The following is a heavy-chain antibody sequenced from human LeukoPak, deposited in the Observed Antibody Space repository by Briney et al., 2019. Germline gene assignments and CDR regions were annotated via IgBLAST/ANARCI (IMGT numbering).Heavy chain of an antibody. D-gene: IGHD3-3*01. CDR2: VHLDGRT. J-gene: IGHJ4*02. CDR1: GGSVTSTNW. Sequence: SETLSLTCGVSGGSVTSTNWWTWVRQPPGKGLWWIGEVHLDGRTNYNPSLESRLTVSVDLSENHISLKLTSVTAADTAVYYCAREGGFFRPLDYSGQGTLVTVSS. V-gene: IGHV4-4*02. CDR3: AREGGFFRPLDY.